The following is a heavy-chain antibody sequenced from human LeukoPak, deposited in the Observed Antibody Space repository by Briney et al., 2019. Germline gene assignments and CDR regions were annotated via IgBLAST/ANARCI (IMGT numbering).Heavy chain of an antibody. CDR3: ARGQGYCSGGSCYAHYYYYMDV. Sequence: GASVKVSCKASGYIFTSYFMHWVRQAPGQGLEWMGLINPSGGSTRYAQKFQGRVTMTRDMSTSTVYMELSSLRSEDTAVYYCARGQGYCSGGSCYAHYYYYMDVWGKGTTVTISS. J-gene: IGHJ6*03. V-gene: IGHV1-46*01. CDR1: GYIFTSYF. CDR2: INPSGGST. D-gene: IGHD2-15*01.